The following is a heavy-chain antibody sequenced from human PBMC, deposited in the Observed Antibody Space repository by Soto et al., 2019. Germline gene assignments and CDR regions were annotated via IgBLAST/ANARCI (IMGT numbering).Heavy chain of an antibody. CDR2: ISSDGSIE. J-gene: IGHJ6*02. CDR1: GFTFSSYG. Sequence: QVQLVESGGGVVQPGTSLRLSCAASGFTFSSYGMHWVRQAPGKGLDWVALISSDGSIESYADSVKGRFGISRDNSKNTFYLQMNSLRAEDTGVYYCAKDGEPALAKYYYYRGMDVWGQGTTVTISS. D-gene: IGHD5-18*01. CDR3: AKDGEPALAKYYYYRGMDV. V-gene: IGHV3-30*18.